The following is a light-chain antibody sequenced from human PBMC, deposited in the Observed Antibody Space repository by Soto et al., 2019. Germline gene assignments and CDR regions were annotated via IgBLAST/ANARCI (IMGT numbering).Light chain of an antibody. CDR2: GAS. J-gene: IGKJ3*01. CDR1: QSVSTNY. Sequence: EIVLTQSPGTLSLSPGDRATLSCRASQSVSTNYLAWYQQKLGQAPRLLIYGASSRATGILDRFSGNGSGTDFTRTISRLEPEDFAVYYCHQYGSTPFTFGPGTKVDIK. CDR3: HQYGSTPFT. V-gene: IGKV3-20*01.